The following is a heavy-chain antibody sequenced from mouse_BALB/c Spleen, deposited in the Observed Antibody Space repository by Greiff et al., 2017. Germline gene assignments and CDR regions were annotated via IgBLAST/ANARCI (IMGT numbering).Heavy chain of an antibody. Sequence: DVQLQESGAELVKPGASVKLSCTASGFNIKDTYMHWVKQRPEQGLEWIGRIDPANGNTKYDPKFQGKATITADTSSNTAYLQLSSLTSEDTAVYYCARGDYGNSWFAYWGQGTLVTVSA. CDR1: GFNIKDTY. CDR2: IDPANGNT. J-gene: IGHJ3*01. V-gene: IGHV14-3*02. D-gene: IGHD2-1*01. CDR3: ARGDYGNSWFAY.